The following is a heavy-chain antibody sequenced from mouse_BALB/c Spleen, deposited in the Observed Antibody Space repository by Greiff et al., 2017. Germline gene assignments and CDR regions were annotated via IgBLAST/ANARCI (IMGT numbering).Heavy chain of an antibody. V-gene: IGHV1-69*02. J-gene: IGHJ2*01. CDR3: TRITTVVATGFDY. D-gene: IGHD1-1*01. Sequence: QVQLKQPGAELVRPGASVKLSCKASGYTFTSYWINWVKQRPGQGLEWIGNIYPSDSYTNYNQKFKDKATLTVDKSSSTAYMQLSSPTSEDSAVYYCTRITTVVATGFDYWGQGTTLTVSS. CDR2: IYPSDSYT. CDR1: GYTFTSYW.